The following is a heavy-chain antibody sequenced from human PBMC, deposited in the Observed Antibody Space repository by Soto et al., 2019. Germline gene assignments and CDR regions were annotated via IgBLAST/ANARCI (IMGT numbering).Heavy chain of an antibody. CDR2: IWYDGSNK. CDR3: ARDSGRFGELSSFDY. V-gene: IGHV3-33*01. Sequence: GGSLRLSCAASGFTFSSYGMHWVRQAPGKGLEWVAVIWYDGSNKYYADSVKGRFTISRDNSKNTLYLQMNSLRAEDTAVYYCARDSGRFGELSSFDYWGQGTLVTVSS. CDR1: GFTFSSYG. D-gene: IGHD3-10*01. J-gene: IGHJ4*02.